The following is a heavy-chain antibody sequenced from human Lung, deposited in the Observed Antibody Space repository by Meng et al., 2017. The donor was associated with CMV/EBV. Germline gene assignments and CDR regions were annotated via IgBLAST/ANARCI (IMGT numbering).Heavy chain of an antibody. D-gene: IGHD4-23*01. J-gene: IGHJ2*01. CDR3: ASERWGSGYLDL. CDR1: GHPFSNYA. CDR2: VNAGNGNT. V-gene: IGHV1-3*01. Sequence: QVQLVQSGAEVKKPGASLQVSCKASGHPFSNYAMHWVRQAPGQRLEWMGLVNAGNGNTRYSQKFQGRVTISRDTSASTVYMELSSLTSEDTAVYYCASERWGSGYLDLWGRGSLVTVSS.